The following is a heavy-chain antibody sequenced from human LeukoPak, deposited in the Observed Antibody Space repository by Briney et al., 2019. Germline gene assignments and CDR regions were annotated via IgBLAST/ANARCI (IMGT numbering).Heavy chain of an antibody. J-gene: IGHJ4*02. CDR2: IYYSGST. CDR1: GGSISSYY. CDR3: ARGGGYSYVHFDY. D-gene: IGHD5-18*01. V-gene: IGHV4-59*01. Sequence: SETLSLTCTVSGGSISSYYWSWIRQPPGKGLEWIGYIYYSGSTNYNPSLKSRVTISVDTSKNQFSLKLSSVTAADTAVYYCARGGGYSYVHFDYWGQGTLVTVSS.